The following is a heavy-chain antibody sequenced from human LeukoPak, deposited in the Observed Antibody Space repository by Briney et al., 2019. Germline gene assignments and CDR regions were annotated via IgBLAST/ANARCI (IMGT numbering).Heavy chain of an antibody. CDR1: GFTVSSTY. D-gene: IGHD5-18*01. CDR2: IYSGGST. J-gene: IGHJ4*02. CDR3: IYGYTLDF. Sequence: GGSLGDSCAASGFTVSSTYMNWVRQAPGKGLEWVSVIYSGGSTNYAESVKGRFTISRDNSKNTLFLLMNSLRAEDTAVYYCIYGYTLDFWGQGTAVAVSS. V-gene: IGHV3-53*01.